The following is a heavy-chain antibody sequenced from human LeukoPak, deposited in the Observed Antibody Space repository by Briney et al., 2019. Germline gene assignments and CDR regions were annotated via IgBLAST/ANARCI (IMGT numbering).Heavy chain of an antibody. CDR3: ARIGCSSTSCYTHYSDY. Sequence: SETLSLTCAVYGGSFSGYYWSWIRQPPGKGLEWIGEINHSGSTNYNPSLKSRVTISVDTPKNQFSLKLSSVTAADTAVYYCARIGCSSTSCYTHYSDYWGQGTLVTVSS. J-gene: IGHJ4*02. V-gene: IGHV4-34*01. CDR2: INHSGST. D-gene: IGHD2-2*02. CDR1: GGSFSGYY.